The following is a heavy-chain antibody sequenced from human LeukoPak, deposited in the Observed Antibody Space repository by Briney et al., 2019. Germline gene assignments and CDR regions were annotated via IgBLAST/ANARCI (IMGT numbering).Heavy chain of an antibody. Sequence: ASVKVSCKASGYTFTSYGISWVRQAPGQGLEWMGGIIPIFGTANYAQKFQGRVTITADESTSTAYMELSSLRSEDTAVYYCASPTSRYYYYGMDVWGQGTTVTVSS. J-gene: IGHJ6*02. V-gene: IGHV1-69*13. CDR2: IIPIFGTA. CDR1: GYTFTSYG. CDR3: ASPTSRYYYYGMDV.